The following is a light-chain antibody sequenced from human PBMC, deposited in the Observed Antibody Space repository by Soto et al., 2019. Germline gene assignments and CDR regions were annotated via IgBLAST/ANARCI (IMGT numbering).Light chain of an antibody. V-gene: IGLV2-14*01. J-gene: IGLJ2*01. CDR1: SSDVGGYNY. Sequence: QSVLTQPPSASGTPGQWVTISCSGSSSDVGGYNYVSWYQQHPGKAPKLMIYEVSNRPSGVSNRFSASKSGNTASLTISGLQAEDEADYYCSSDTSSSTLGVFGGGTKLTVL. CDR2: EVS. CDR3: SSDTSSSTLGV.